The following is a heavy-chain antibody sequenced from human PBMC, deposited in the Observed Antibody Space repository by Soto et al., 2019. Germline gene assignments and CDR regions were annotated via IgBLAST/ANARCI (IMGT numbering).Heavy chain of an antibody. CDR3: VGGYYFGDS. CDR2: ISSDGSNK. D-gene: IGHD3-22*01. J-gene: IGHJ4*02. Sequence: QVQLVESGGGVVQPGRSLRLSCAASGFTFSSYGMHWVRQAPGKGLEWVAVISSDGSNKYYADSVKGRFTISRDNSKNTRYLQMNSLRPEDTAVYYCVGGYYFGDSWGQGTLVTVS. V-gene: IGHV3-30*03. CDR1: GFTFSSYG.